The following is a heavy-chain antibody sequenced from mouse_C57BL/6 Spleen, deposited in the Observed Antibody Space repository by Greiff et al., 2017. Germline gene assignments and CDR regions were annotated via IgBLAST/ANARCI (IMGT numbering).Heavy chain of an antibody. D-gene: IGHD1-1*01. CDR2: ISSGSSTI. Sequence: EVQLVESGGGLVKPGGSLKLSCAASGFTFSDYGMHWVRQAPEKGLEWVAYISSGSSTIYYADTVKGRFTISRDNAKNTLFLQMTSLRSEDTAMYYCARITTVVALYAMDYWGQGTSVTVSS. J-gene: IGHJ4*01. CDR3: ARITTVVALYAMDY. CDR1: GFTFSDYG. V-gene: IGHV5-17*01.